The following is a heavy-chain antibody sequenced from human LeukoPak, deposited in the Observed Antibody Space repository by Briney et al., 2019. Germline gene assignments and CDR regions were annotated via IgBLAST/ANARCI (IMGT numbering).Heavy chain of an antibody. J-gene: IGHJ6*03. CDR2: INHSGST. Sequence: PSETLSLTCAVYGGSFSGYYWSWIRQPPGKGLEWIGEINHSGSTKYNPSLKSRVTISVDTSKNQFSLKMSSVTAADTAVYFCARGGPPGYYYDYYMDVWGKGTTVTISS. CDR3: ARGGPPGYYYDYYMDV. V-gene: IGHV4-34*01. CDR1: GGSFSGYY.